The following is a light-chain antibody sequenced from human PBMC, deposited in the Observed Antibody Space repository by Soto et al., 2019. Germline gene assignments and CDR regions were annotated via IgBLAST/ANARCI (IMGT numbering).Light chain of an antibody. CDR3: QQYGSSWT. CDR1: QIISSSY. Sequence: EIVLTQSPATLSLSPGQRATLSCRASQIISSSYLAWYQHKSGQAPRLLIYATSSRATGIPDRFSGSGSGTDFTLTISRLEPEDFAVYYCQQYGSSWTFGHGTKVDIK. J-gene: IGKJ1*01. CDR2: ATS. V-gene: IGKV3-20*01.